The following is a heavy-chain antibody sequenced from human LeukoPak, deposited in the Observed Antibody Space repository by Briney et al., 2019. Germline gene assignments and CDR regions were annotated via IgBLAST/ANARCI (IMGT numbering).Heavy chain of an antibody. CDR3: ARDRPGY. V-gene: IGHV3-66*01. J-gene: IGHJ4*02. CDR1: GLTFNDAW. Sequence: GGSLRLSCAVSGLTFNDAWVSWVRQAPGKGLEWVSVIYSGGSTYYADSVKGRFTISRDNSKNTLYLQMNSLRAEDTAVYYCARDRPGYWGQGTLVTVSS. CDR2: IYSGGST.